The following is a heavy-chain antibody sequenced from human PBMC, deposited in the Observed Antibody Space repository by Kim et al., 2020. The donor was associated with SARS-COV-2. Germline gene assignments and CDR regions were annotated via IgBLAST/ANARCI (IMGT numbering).Heavy chain of an antibody. CDR2: IIPIFGTA. D-gene: IGHD3-10*01. CDR3: ASPLNNYYGSGSYHYGMDV. CDR1: GGTFSSYD. J-gene: IGHJ6*02. V-gene: IGHV1-69*13. Sequence: SVKVSCKASGGTFSSYDISWVRQAPGQGLEWMGGIIPIFGTANYAQKFQGRVTITADESTSTAYMELSSLRSEDTAVYYCASPLNNYYGSGSYHYGMDVWGQGTTVTVSS.